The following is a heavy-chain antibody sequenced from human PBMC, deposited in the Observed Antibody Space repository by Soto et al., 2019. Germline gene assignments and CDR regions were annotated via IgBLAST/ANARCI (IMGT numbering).Heavy chain of an antibody. Sequence: VKVSCKASGYTFTSYGISWVRQAPGQGLEWMGWISAYNGNTNYAQKLQGRVTMTTDTSTSTAYMELRSLRSDDTAVYYCARTDSSGWYEWFDPWGQGTLVTVSS. CDR1: GYTFTSYG. CDR2: ISAYNGNT. D-gene: IGHD6-19*01. J-gene: IGHJ5*02. CDR3: ARTDSSGWYEWFDP. V-gene: IGHV1-18*01.